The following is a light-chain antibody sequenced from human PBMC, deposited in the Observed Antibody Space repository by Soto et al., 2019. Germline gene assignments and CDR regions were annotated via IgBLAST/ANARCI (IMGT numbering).Light chain of an antibody. CDR2: GVT. Sequence: QSVLTQPASVSGSPGQSITISCTGTNSDIGNYNFVSWYQQHPGKAPKLMIYGVTNRPSGVSHRFSGSKSGNTASLTISGLQAEDEADYYCSSYTSSSTLYVFGTGTKLTVL. CDR3: SSYTSSSTLYV. CDR1: NSDIGNYNF. J-gene: IGLJ1*01. V-gene: IGLV2-14*01.